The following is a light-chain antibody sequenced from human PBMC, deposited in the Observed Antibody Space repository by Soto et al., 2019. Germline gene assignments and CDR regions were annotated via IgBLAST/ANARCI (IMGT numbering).Light chain of an antibody. Sequence: DLQMTQSPSSLSASVGDTVTITCRASQTIITYLNWYQQKPGKAPNLLIYFASTLQSGVPSRFSGSRSGTDFTLTISSLQPEDFATYYCQQTYTLPHTFGQGTKVDVK. V-gene: IGKV1-39*01. CDR3: QQTYTLPHT. J-gene: IGKJ1*01. CDR2: FAS. CDR1: QTIITY.